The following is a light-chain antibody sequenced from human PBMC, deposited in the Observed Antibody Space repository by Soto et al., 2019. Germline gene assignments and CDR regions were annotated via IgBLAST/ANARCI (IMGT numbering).Light chain of an antibody. V-gene: IGLV3-1*01. Sequence: SYELTQPPSVSVSPGQTASITCSGDKLGDKYACWYQQKPGQSPVLVIYQDSKRPSGIPERFTGSNSGNTATLALSGNQDVNYADSYCQAWDSSLHFGTGTKVTVL. J-gene: IGLJ1*01. CDR3: QAWDSSLH. CDR2: QDS. CDR1: KLGDKY.